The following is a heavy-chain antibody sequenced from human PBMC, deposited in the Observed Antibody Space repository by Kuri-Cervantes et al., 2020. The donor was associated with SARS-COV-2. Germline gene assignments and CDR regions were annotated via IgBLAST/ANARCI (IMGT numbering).Heavy chain of an antibody. D-gene: IGHD4-17*01. CDR1: GFTFNTYN. V-gene: IGHV3-21*06. CDR2: IGPSNTYI. Sequence: GGSLRLSCTASGFTFNTYNMKWVRQAPGKGLEWVSGIGPSNTYIYYADSVKGRFIISRDNATNSLYLQMNSLRVEDTALYYCARAYGDYVFREGLDSWGQGTLVTVSS. J-gene: IGHJ4*02. CDR3: ARAYGDYVFREGLDS.